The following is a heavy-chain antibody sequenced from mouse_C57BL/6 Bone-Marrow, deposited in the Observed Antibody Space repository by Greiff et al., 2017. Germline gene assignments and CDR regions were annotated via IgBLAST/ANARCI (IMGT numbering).Heavy chain of an antibody. Sequence: EVQLVESGGGLVKPGGSLKLSCAASGFTFSSYTMSWVRQTPEKRLEWVATISGGGGNTYYPDRVKGRFTISRDNAKNTLYLQMSSLRSEDTALYYCARPYYSNRYYFDYWGQGTTLTVSS. CDR3: ARPYYSNRYYFDY. V-gene: IGHV5-9*01. D-gene: IGHD2-5*01. J-gene: IGHJ2*01. CDR1: GFTFSSYT. CDR2: ISGGGGNT.